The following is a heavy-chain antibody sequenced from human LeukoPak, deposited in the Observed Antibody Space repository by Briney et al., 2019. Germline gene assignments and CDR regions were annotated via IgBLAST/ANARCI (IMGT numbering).Heavy chain of an antibody. Sequence: GGSLRLSCAASGFTFSSYWMSWVRQAPGKGLEWVANIRQDGSEKYYVDSVKGRFTISRDNAKNSLYLQMNSLRAEDTAVYYCARESVVVVAAKAYNWFDPWGQGTLVTVSS. D-gene: IGHD2-15*01. CDR3: ARESVVVVAAKAYNWFDP. CDR2: IRQDGSEK. J-gene: IGHJ5*02. V-gene: IGHV3-7*01. CDR1: GFTFSSYW.